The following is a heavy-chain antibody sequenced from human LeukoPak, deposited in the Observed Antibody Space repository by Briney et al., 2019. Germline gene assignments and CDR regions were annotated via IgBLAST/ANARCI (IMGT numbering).Heavy chain of an antibody. CDR1: GFTFSSYW. Sequence: GGSLRLSCAASGFTFSSYWMSWVRRAPGKGLEWVANIKQDGSEKYYVDSVKGRFTISRDNAKNSLYLQMNSLRAEDTAVYYCARVPPGGSRYEYYFDYWGQGTLVTVSS. D-gene: IGHD2-15*01. V-gene: IGHV3-7*03. J-gene: IGHJ4*02. CDR2: IKQDGSEK. CDR3: ARVPPGGSRYEYYFDY.